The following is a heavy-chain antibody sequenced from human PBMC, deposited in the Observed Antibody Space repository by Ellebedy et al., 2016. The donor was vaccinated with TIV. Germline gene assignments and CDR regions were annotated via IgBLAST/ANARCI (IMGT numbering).Heavy chain of an antibody. CDR2: VSHGEGT. V-gene: IGHV4-34*01. D-gene: IGHD3-22*01. J-gene: IGHJ4*02. CDR3: AIGSDRSRVAY. CDR1: GGSSSDYY. Sequence: GSLRLSCEVSGGSSSDYYWSWIRQPPGSRLEWIGEVSHGEGTNYNPSLGSRVTLSVDTSRTQFSLTLTSVTAADTAIYYCAIGSDRSRVAYWGQGTQVTVSS.